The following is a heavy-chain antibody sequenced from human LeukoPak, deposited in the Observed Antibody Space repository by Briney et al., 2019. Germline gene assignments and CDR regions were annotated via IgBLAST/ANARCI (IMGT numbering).Heavy chain of an antibody. Sequence: GGSLRLSCAASGFTFSSYAMHWVRQAPGRGLEWVAVISYDGSNKYYADSVKGLFTISRDNSKNTLYLQMNSLRAEDTAVYYCAREPGELWPLYYYYGMDVWGQGTTVTVSS. D-gene: IGHD5-18*01. CDR3: AREPGELWPLYYYYGMDV. CDR2: ISYDGSNK. CDR1: GFTFSSYA. J-gene: IGHJ6*02. V-gene: IGHV3-30-3*01.